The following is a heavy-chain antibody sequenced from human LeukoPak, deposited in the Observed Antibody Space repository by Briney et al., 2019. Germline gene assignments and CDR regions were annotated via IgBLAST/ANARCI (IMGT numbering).Heavy chain of an antibody. CDR2: IYPGDSDN. J-gene: IGHJ4*02. CDR1: GYSFTNYW. Sequence: GESLQISCKGSGYSFTNYWIGWVRQMPGKGLEWMGIIYPGDSDNRYSPSFQGQVTISADKSISTAYLQWSSLKASDTAMYYCARHLGYCSSTSCTPFDYWGQGTLVTVSS. CDR3: ARHLGYCSSTSCTPFDY. D-gene: IGHD2-2*01. V-gene: IGHV5-51*01.